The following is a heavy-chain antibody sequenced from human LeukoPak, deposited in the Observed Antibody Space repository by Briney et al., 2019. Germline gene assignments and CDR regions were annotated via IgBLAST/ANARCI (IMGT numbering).Heavy chain of an antibody. CDR1: GFTFTKCA. V-gene: IGHV3-23*01. D-gene: IGHD1-26*01. CDR3: AKDGLVGATPFDY. Sequence: PGGSLRLSCVASGFTFTKCAMSWVRQAPGKGLEWVALITATGDTAYYADSVKGRFTISRDNSKSTLYLQMNSLRAEDTAVYYCAKDGLVGATPFDYWGQGTLVTVSS. CDR2: ITATGDTA. J-gene: IGHJ4*02.